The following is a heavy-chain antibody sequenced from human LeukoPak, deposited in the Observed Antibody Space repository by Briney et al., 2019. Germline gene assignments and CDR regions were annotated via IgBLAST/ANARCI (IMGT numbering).Heavy chain of an antibody. CDR1: GFTVSSNY. J-gene: IGHJ4*02. Sequence: GGSLRLSCASSGFTVSSNYMSWVRQAPGKGLEWVSVIYSGGSTNYAGPVKGRFTISRDNSKNTLYLQMNSLRAEDTAVCYCATGGIAVNFDYWGQGTLVTVSS. V-gene: IGHV3-53*01. D-gene: IGHD6-19*01. CDR3: ATGGIAVNFDY. CDR2: IYSGGST.